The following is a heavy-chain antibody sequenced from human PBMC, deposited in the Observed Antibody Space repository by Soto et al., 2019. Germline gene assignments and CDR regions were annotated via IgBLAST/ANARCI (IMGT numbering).Heavy chain of an antibody. CDR1: GFTFSTYL. Sequence: LRLSCAASGFTFSTYLMSWVRQAPGKGLEWVANIKYDGSETYYVDSVKGRFTISRDNAKNSLYLQMNSLGGEDTAVYYCARYSSAWGLWGQGTLVTVSS. J-gene: IGHJ4*02. CDR2: IKYDGSET. CDR3: ARYSSAWGL. D-gene: IGHD6-19*01. V-gene: IGHV3-7*01.